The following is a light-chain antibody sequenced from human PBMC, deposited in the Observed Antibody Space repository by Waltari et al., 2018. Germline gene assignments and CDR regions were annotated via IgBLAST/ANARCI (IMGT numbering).Light chain of an antibody. CDR2: AAS. CDR3: QQSKNAPLT. J-gene: IGKJ4*01. CDR1: QYISDY. Sequence: DIQMTQSPSSLSASVGDRVSIACRASQYISDYLNWDQQMPGKAPKLRISAASSLQSGVPSRFSGSGSGTVFTRTISNLQPEDFATYYCQQSKNAPLTFGGGTRVEI. V-gene: IGKV1-39*01.